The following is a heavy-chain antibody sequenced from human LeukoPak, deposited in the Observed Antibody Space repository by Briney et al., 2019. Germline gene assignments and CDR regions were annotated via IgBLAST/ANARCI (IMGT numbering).Heavy chain of an antibody. CDR2: ISYDGSNK. CDR1: GFTFSSYG. CDR3: VERAADFDY. Sequence: GGSLRLSCAASGFTFSSYGMHWVRQAPGKGLEWVALISYDGSNKYYADSVKGRFTISRDNSKNTLYLQMNSLRAEDTAVYYCVERAADFDYWGQGTLVTVSS. V-gene: IGHV3-30*19. J-gene: IGHJ4*02. D-gene: IGHD6-13*01.